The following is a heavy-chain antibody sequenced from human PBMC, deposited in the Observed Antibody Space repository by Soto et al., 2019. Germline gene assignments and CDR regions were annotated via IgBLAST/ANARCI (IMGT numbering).Heavy chain of an antibody. Sequence: QVRLVQSGAEVKKPGASVNVSCKASGYTFTVYYMHWVRQAPGQGLEWMGWINPKSGGTTYPKKFQGRVTMTWDTYISTAYMALTRLRSDETAVYYCARALAKGGGSAGFDYWGQGTLVTVSS. V-gene: IGHV1-2*02. CDR3: ARALAKGGGSAGFDY. CDR1: GYTFTVYY. CDR2: INPKSGGT. D-gene: IGHD1-26*01. J-gene: IGHJ4*02.